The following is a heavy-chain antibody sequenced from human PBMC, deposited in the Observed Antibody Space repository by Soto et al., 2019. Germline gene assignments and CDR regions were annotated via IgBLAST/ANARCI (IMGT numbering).Heavy chain of an antibody. D-gene: IGHD4-4*01. CDR3: ARMLGVTTTVNPMFDY. J-gene: IGHJ4*02. CDR2: IYYSGST. CDR1: GGSISSGSYY. V-gene: IGHV4-39*01. Sequence: SETLSLTCTVSGGSISSGSYYWGWIRQPPGKGLEWIGSIYYSGSTYYNPSLKSRVTISVDTSKNQFSLKLSSVTAADTAVYYCARMLGVTTTVNPMFDYWGQGTLVTVSS.